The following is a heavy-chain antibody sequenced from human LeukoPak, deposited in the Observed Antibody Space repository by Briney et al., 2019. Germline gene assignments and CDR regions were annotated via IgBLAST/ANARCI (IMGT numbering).Heavy chain of an antibody. J-gene: IGHJ5*02. CDR1: GGSFSGYY. V-gene: IGHV4-34*01. D-gene: IGHD2-2*01. CDR3: ARVRGSRYIVVVPAAIRAYNWFDP. Sequence: HSETLSLTCAVYGGSFSGYYWSWIRQPPRKGLEWIGEINHRGSTNYNPSLKSRVTISVDTSKNQFSLKLSSVTAADTAVYYCARVRGSRYIVVVPAAIRAYNWFDPWGQGTLVTVSS. CDR2: INHRGST.